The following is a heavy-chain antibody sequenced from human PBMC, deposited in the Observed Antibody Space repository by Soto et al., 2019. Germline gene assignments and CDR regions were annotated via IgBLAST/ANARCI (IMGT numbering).Heavy chain of an antibody. J-gene: IGHJ6*02. V-gene: IGHV3-23*01. D-gene: IGHD6-13*01. CDR2: ISGSGGST. CDR3: ANFELQLVFWYGMDV. Sequence: GSLRLSCAASGFTFSSYAMSWVRQAPGKGLEWVSAISGSGGSTYCADSVKGRFTISRDNSKSTLYLQMNSLRAEDTAVYYCANFELQLVFWYGMDVWGQGTTVTVSS. CDR1: GFTFSSYA.